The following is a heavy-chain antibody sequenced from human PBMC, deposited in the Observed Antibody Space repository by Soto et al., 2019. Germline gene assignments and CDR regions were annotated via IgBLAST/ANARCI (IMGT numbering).Heavy chain of an antibody. CDR2: VSESGTT. Sequence: SETLSLTCSVSGGSIISGGFYWGWIRQLPGKGLEWIGTVSESGTTYYSPSLKSRVTIFEDTPKNQFSLELRSVTAADTAVYYCARHARTDWYSSARIDRWGPGTLVTVSS. V-gene: IGHV4-39*01. CDR3: ARHARTDWYSSARIDR. J-gene: IGHJ5*02. D-gene: IGHD6-19*01. CDR1: GGSIISGGFY.